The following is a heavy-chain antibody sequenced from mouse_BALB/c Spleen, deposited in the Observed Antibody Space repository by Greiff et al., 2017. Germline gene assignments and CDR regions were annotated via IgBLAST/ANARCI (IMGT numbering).Heavy chain of an antibody. CDR2: ISSGSSTI. Sequence: EVQLVESGGGLVQPGGSRTLSCAASGFTFSSFGMHWVRQAPEKGLEWVAYISSGSSTIYYADTVKGRFTISRDNPKNTLFLQMTSLRSEDTAMYYCATTMITTGDAMDYWGQGTSVTVSS. J-gene: IGHJ4*01. V-gene: IGHV5-17*02. CDR3: ATTMITTGDAMDY. D-gene: IGHD2-4*01. CDR1: GFTFSSFG.